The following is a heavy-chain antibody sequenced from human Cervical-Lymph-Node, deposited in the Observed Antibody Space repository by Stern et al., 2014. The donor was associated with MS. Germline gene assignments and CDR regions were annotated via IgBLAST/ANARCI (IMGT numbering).Heavy chain of an antibody. CDR1: GFSFTTSA. V-gene: IGHV7-4-1*02. J-gene: IGHJ4*02. CDR2: ISTNTGDP. CDR3: AAQGASGFGVSPTGY. Sequence: VQLVESGGELMKPGASVKVSCKTSGFSFTTSALNWVRQAPGQGLECMGWISTNTGDPLYAQAFAGRFVFSLDTSVRTAYLQINNLKAEDSAIYYCAAQGASGFGVSPTGYWGQGTLVTVSS. D-gene: IGHD1-26*01.